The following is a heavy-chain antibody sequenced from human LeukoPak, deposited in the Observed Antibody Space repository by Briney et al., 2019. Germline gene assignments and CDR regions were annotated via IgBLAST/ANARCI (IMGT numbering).Heavy chain of an antibody. CDR2: IIPIFGTA. D-gene: IGHD3-3*01. CDR1: GGTFSGYA. CDR3: ARADITIFGVVISLAFDI. V-gene: IGHV1-69*13. J-gene: IGHJ3*02. Sequence: ASVKVSCKASGGTFSGYAISWVRQAPGQGLEWMGGIIPIFGTANYAQKFQGRVTITADGSTSTAYMELSSLRSEDTAVYYCARADITIFGVVISLAFDIWGQGTMVTVSS.